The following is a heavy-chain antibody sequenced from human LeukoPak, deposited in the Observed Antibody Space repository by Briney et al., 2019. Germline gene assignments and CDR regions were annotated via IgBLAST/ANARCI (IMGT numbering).Heavy chain of an antibody. CDR3: ARELRPDPYSASWYNY. CDR1: GFTFSSYW. CDR2: IKQDESEK. Sequence: GGSLRLSCAASGFTFSSYWMSWVRQAPGKGLEWVANIKQDESEKYYVDSVKGRFTISRGNAKNSLYLQMNSLRVEDTAVYYCARELRPDPYSASWYNYWGQGTLVTVSS. D-gene: IGHD6-13*01. V-gene: IGHV3-7*01. J-gene: IGHJ4*02.